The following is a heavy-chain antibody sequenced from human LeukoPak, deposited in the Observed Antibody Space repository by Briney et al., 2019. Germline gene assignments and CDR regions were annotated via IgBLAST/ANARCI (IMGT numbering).Heavy chain of an antibody. CDR2: INPNSGGT. CDR1: GYTFTGYY. Sequence: ASVKVSCKASGYTFTGYYMHWVRQAPGQGLEWMGWINPNSGGTNYAQKFQGRVTMTRDTSISTAYMELSSLRSEDTAVYYCARGIAVAGRNDYWGQGTLVTVSS. CDR3: ARGIAVAGRNDY. V-gene: IGHV1-2*02. D-gene: IGHD6-19*01. J-gene: IGHJ4*02.